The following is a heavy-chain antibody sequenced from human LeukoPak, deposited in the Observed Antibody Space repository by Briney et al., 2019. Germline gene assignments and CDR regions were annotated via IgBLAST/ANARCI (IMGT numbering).Heavy chain of an antibody. Sequence: SETLSLTCAVSGGSISSGGYSWSWIRQPPGKGLEWIGYIYHSGSTYYNPSLKSRVTISVDRSKNQFSLKLSSVAAADTAVYYCAGYLYPAFDIWGQGTMVTVSS. CDR3: AGYLYPAFDI. CDR1: GGSISSGGYS. CDR2: IYHSGST. V-gene: IGHV4-30-2*01. J-gene: IGHJ3*02.